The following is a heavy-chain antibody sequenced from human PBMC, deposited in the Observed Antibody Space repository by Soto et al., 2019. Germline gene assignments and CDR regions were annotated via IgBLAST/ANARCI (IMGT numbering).Heavy chain of an antibody. CDR3: AHIYGRYSSGWYWIDL. CDR2: IYWDDDK. CDR1: GFSLSTSGVG. Sequence: VSGPTLVNPTQTLTLTCTFSGFSLSTSGVGVGWIRQPPGKALEWLALIYWDDDKRYSPSLKSRLTITKDTSKNQVVLTMTNMDPVDTATYYCAHIYGRYSSGWYWIDLWGEGTLVTVSS. V-gene: IGHV2-5*02. D-gene: IGHD6-19*01. J-gene: IGHJ5*02.